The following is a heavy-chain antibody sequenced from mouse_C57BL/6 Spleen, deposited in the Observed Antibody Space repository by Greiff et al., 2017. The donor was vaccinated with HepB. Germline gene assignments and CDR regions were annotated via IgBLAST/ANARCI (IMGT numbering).Heavy chain of an antibody. V-gene: IGHV1-85*01. CDR2: IYPRDGST. Sequence: LVESGPELVKPGASVKLSCKASGYTFTSYDINWVKQRPGQGLEWIGWIYPRDGSTKYNEKFKGKATLTVDTSSSTAYMELHSLTSEDSAVYFCARWYYYGSSYGYFDVWGTGTTVTVSS. CDR1: GYTFTSYD. D-gene: IGHD1-1*01. J-gene: IGHJ1*03. CDR3: ARWYYYGSSYGYFDV.